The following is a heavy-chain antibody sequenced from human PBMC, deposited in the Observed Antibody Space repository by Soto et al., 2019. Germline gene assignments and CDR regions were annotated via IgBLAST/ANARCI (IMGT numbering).Heavy chain of an antibody. Sequence: QVQLVQSGAEVKKPGASVKVSCKASGYTFTSYGISWVRQAPGQGLEWMGWISGYNGNTNYAQKLQGRVTMTTETSTRTAYMELRSLRSDDTAVYYCARDGNYDFWSGYWSPLGYYGMDVWGQGTTVTVSS. D-gene: IGHD3-3*01. CDR1: GYTFTSYG. CDR2: ISGYNGNT. CDR3: ARDGNYDFWSGYWSPLGYYGMDV. V-gene: IGHV1-18*04. J-gene: IGHJ6*02.